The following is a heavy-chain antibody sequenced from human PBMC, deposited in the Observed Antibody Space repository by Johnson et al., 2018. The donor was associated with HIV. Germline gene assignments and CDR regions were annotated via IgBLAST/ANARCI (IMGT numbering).Heavy chain of an antibody. CDR1: GFTFDDYA. V-gene: IGHV3-9*01. CDR3: AKEAAMVQGGAFDI. Sequence: LVESGGGLVQPGRSLRPSCAASGFTFDDYAMHWVRQAPGKGLEWVSGISWNSGSIGYADAVKGRFTISRDNAKNSLYLQMNSLRAEDTALYYCAKEAAMVQGGAFDIWGQGTMVTVSS. J-gene: IGHJ3*02. CDR2: ISWNSGSI. D-gene: IGHD3-10*01.